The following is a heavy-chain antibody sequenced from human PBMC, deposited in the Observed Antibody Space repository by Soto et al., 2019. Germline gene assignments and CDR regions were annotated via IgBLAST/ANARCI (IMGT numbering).Heavy chain of an antibody. CDR3: ARADLYYFVY. J-gene: IGHJ4*02. V-gene: IGHV4-61*01. Sequence: SETLSLTCTVSGGSVSGGSYYWSWIRQPPGKGLEYIGYVYYRGSTNYNPSLESRVTISVDTSKNQFSLKLSSVTAADTAVYYCARADLYYFVYWGQGTLVTVSS. CDR1: GGSVSGGSYY. CDR2: VYYRGST.